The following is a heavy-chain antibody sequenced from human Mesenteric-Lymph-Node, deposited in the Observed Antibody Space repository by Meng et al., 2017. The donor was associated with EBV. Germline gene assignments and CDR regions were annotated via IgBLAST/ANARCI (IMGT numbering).Heavy chain of an antibody. V-gene: IGHV4-39*01. D-gene: IGHD3-22*01. CDR2: THYGGST. Sequence: QLQLRESGPGLVKPSETLSLTCTVSGGSISSNNYYWGWIRQPPGKGLEWIGSTHYGGSTYYNPSLQSRVSLSIDTSKNQFSLKLGSVSAADTAVYYCARHSTTNYYDSSGYYDYWGQGTLVTVSS. CDR3: ARHSTTNYYDSSGYYDY. CDR1: GGSISSNNYY. J-gene: IGHJ4*02.